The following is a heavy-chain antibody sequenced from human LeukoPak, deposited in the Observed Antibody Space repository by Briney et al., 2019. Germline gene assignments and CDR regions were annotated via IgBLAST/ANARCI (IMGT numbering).Heavy chain of an antibody. D-gene: IGHD3-16*01. CDR3: ARDSGGDAFDI. Sequence: GGSLRLSCAASGFTFSSYGMHWVRQAPGKGLEWVAVIWYDGSNKYYADSVKGRFTISRDNSKNTLYLQMNSLRAEDTVVYYCARDSGGDAFDIWGQGTMVTVSS. CDR2: IWYDGSNK. V-gene: IGHV3-33*01. CDR1: GFTFSSYG. J-gene: IGHJ3*02.